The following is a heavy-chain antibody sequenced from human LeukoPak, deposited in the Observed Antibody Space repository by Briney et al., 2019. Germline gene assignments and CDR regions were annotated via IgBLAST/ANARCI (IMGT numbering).Heavy chain of an antibody. J-gene: IGHJ5*01. CDR1: GFTFSNYW. D-gene: IGHD1-26*01. CDR3: VRGWDHSDFDS. Sequence: PGGSLRLSCAASGFTFSNYWMHWVRQAPVKALVWVSRIKGDGSHTIYADSVKGRFTISRDNAKNTLYLQMKSLRAEDTAVYYCVRGWDHSDFDSWGQGTLVTVSS. V-gene: IGHV3-74*01. CDR2: IKGDGSHT.